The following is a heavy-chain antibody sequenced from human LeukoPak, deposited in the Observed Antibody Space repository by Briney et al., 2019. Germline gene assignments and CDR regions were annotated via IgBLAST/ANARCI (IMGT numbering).Heavy chain of an antibody. CDR2: INHSGST. CDR3: AREYCSGGSCYSVHLDY. D-gene: IGHD2-15*01. CDR1: GGSISSSSYY. V-gene: IGHV4-39*07. J-gene: IGHJ4*02. Sequence: SETLSLTCTVSGGSISSSSYYWGWIRQPPGKGLEWIGEINHSGSTNYNPSLKNRVTISVDTSKNQFSLKLSSVTAADTAVYYCAREYCSGGSCYSVHLDYWGQGTLVTVSS.